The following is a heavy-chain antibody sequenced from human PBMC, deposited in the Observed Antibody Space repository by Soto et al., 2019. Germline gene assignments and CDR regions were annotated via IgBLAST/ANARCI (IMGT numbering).Heavy chain of an antibody. D-gene: IGHD2-2*01. CDR3: AKGVGSYSSTYGMDV. V-gene: IGHV3-23*01. J-gene: IGHJ6*02. CDR1: GFTFSSYA. CDR2: ISGSGGNT. Sequence: GGSLRLSCAASGFTFSSYAMNWVHQAPGKGLEWVSTISGSGGNTYYADSVKGRFTISRDNSKNTQYLQMNSLRAEDTAVYYCAKGVGSYSSTYGMDVWGQGTTVTVSS.